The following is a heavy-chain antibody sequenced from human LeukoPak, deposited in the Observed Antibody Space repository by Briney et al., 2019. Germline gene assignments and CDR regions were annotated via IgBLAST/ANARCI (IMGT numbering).Heavy chain of an antibody. CDR2: IKQDGSKE. CDR1: GFPFSGYW. CDR3: TRVGYIDEGIDY. V-gene: IGHV3-7*04. J-gene: IGHJ4*02. D-gene: IGHD5-24*01. Sequence: GGSLRLSCVASGFPFSGYWMTWVRQAPGKGLEWVANIKQDGSKESYVDSVKGRFTISRDNAKNSLYLQMNSPRAEDTAIYYCTRVGYIDEGIDYWGQGTLVTVSS.